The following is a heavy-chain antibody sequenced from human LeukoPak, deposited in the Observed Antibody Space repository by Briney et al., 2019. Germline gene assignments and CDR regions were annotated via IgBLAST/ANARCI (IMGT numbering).Heavy chain of an antibody. Sequence: GGTLTLYCAASGFTFSSYGMSWLRQAPGKGREWVFAIYTSGGNKYYEDSVKGRITIYRDTSKNTLYLQMNSLRAEDTAIYYCAKNGDRGAYCSGGSCYPYFYYYMDVWGKGTTVTISS. D-gene: IGHD2-15*01. V-gene: IGHV3-23*01. J-gene: IGHJ6*03. CDR2: IYTSGGNK. CDR3: AKNGDRGAYCSGGSCYPYFYYYMDV. CDR1: GFTFSSYG.